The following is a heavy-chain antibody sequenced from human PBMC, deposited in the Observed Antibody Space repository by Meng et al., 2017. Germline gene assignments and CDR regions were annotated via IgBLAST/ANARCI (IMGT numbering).Heavy chain of an antibody. Sequence: GGSLRLSCAASGFTFSSYSMNWVRQAPGKGLEWVSSIGSSSDYIWYADSVKGRFTISRDNAKDSLYLQMNSLRGEDTGVYYCSKDGGGSLFDPWGQGTLVTVSS. CDR2: IGSSSDYI. J-gene: IGHJ5*02. D-gene: IGHD1-26*01. CDR1: GFTFSSYS. V-gene: IGHV3-21*01. CDR3: SKDGGGSLFDP.